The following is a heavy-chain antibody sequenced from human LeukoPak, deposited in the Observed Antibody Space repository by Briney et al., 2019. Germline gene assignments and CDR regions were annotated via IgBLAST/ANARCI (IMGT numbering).Heavy chain of an antibody. Sequence: GGSLRLSCAASGFTFSSYALSWVRQAPGKGLEWVSSISGSGASTYYADSVKGRFTISRDNSKNTLYLQMDSLRVDDTAVYYCARGAPIDYWGQGTLVTVSS. V-gene: IGHV3-23*01. CDR3: ARGAPIDY. CDR1: GFTFSSYA. CDR2: ISGSGAST. J-gene: IGHJ4*02.